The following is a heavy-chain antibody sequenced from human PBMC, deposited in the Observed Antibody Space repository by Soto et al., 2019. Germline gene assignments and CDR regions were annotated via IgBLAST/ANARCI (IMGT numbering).Heavy chain of an antibody. V-gene: IGHV3-21*01. CDR2: ISSSSSYI. CDR3: ASRGNSGAFDI. Sequence: GGSLRLSCAASGFTFSSYSMNWVRQAPGKGLEWVSSISSSSSYIYYADSVKGRFTISRDNAKNSLYLQMDSLRAEDTAVYYCASRGNSGAFDIWGQGTMVTVSS. J-gene: IGHJ3*02. CDR1: GFTFSSYS. D-gene: IGHD2-21*02.